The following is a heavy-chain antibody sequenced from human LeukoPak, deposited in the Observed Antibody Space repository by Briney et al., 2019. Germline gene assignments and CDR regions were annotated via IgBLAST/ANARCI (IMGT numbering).Heavy chain of an antibody. CDR1: GGSISSYY. D-gene: IGHD3-22*01. J-gene: IGHJ3*02. CDR3: ARDYAWENTYYYDSSGYFAFDI. CDR2: IYTSGST. Sequence: PSETPSLTCTVSGGSISSYYWSWIRQPAGKGLEWIGRIYTSGSTNYNPSLKSRVTMSVDTSKNQFSLKLSSVTAAATAVYYCARDYAWENTYYYDSSGYFAFDIWGQGTMVTVSS. V-gene: IGHV4-4*07.